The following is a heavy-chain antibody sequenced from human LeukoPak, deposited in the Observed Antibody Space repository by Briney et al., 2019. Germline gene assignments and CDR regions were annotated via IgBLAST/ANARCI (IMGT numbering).Heavy chain of an antibody. V-gene: IGHV1-46*02. CDR3: ARDSGFRVTAPYPPDY. D-gene: IGHD2-21*02. J-gene: IGHJ4*02. CDR1: DTSTTST. Sequence: ASVRVSSEGPPDTSTTSTIFSGCEAPGQGLEWMGIINPSGGSTGYAQKFQGRVTMTRDTSTSTVYMDLNSLRSEDTAVYYCARDSGFRVTAPYPPDYWGQGTLVTVSS. CDR2: INPSGGST.